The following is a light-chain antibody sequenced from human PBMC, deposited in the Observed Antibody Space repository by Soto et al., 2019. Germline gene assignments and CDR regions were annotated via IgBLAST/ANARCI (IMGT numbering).Light chain of an antibody. CDR1: QTIMTY. CDR3: QQSYNSPQT. Sequence: DIQMTQSPSSLSASVGDEVTITCRASQTIMTYLNWYQLKPVKPPRLLIYAASSLQSGVPSRFSVSGSGTDFTLTISSLQPEDFATYSCQQSYNSPQTFGRGTKVEIK. CDR2: AAS. V-gene: IGKV1-39*01. J-gene: IGKJ1*01.